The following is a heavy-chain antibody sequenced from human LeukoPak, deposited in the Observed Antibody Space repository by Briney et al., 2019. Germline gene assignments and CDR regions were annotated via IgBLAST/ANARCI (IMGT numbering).Heavy chain of an antibody. Sequence: GGSLRLSCAASGFTFSSYGMHWVRQAPGKGLEWVAVISYDGSNKYYADSVKGRFTISRDNSKNTLYLQMNSLRAEDTAVYYCAKVKLRRLTTVVTPFDYWGQGTLVTVPS. J-gene: IGHJ4*02. CDR1: GFTFSSYG. V-gene: IGHV3-30*18. CDR3: AKVKLRRLTTVVTPFDY. CDR2: ISYDGSNK. D-gene: IGHD4-23*01.